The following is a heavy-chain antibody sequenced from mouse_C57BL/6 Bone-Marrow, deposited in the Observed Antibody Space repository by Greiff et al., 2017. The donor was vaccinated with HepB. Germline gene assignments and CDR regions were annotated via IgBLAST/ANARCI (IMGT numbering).Heavy chain of an antibody. V-gene: IGHV1-54*01. CDR2: INPGSGGT. Sequence: QVQLQQSGAELVRPGTSVKVSCKASGYAFTNYLIEWVKQRPGQGLEWIGVINPGSGGTNYNEKFKGKATLTADKSSSTAYMQLSSLTSEDSAVYFCARVGSRYYFDYWGQGTTLTVSS. D-gene: IGHD1-1*01. CDR1: GYAFTNYL. J-gene: IGHJ2*01. CDR3: ARVGSRYYFDY.